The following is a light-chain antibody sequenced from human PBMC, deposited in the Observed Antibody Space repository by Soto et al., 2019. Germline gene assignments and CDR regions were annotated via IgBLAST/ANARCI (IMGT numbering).Light chain of an antibody. V-gene: IGKV3-15*01. CDR3: QQYNNWPET. CDR1: QSVGSN. Sequence: EIVMTQSPATLSVSPGEGATLSCMASQSVGSNLAWYQQKPGQAPRLLIYDSSTRATGVPARVSGSGSGTEFTLTITSLQSEDFAVYYCQQYNNWPETFGQGTKVEIK. CDR2: DSS. J-gene: IGKJ1*01.